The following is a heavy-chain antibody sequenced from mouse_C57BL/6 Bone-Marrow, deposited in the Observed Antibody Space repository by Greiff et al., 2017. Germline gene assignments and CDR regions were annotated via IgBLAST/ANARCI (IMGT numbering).Heavy chain of an antibody. D-gene: IGHD5-1*01. CDR1: GYTFTTYC. CDR3: ARSSTFFYYFDY. Sequence: QVQLQQPGAELVKPGASVKMSCKASGYTFTTYCIEWMKQNHGQSLEWIGNFHPYNDDTKYNEKFKGKATLTVEKSSNTVYLVLSRLTSDDSAVYYCARSSTFFYYFDYWGQGTTLTVSS. V-gene: IGHV1-47*01. J-gene: IGHJ2*01. CDR2: FHPYNDDT.